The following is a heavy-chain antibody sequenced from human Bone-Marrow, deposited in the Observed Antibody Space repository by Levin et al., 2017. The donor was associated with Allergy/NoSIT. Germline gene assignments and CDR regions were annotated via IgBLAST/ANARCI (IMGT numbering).Heavy chain of an antibody. J-gene: IGHJ3*02. CDR2: FEPEDGET. D-gene: IGHD3-9*01. Sequence: ASVKVSCKVSGYSLSDLAMHWVRQAPGKGLEWMGGFEPEDGETIYAQHFHDRVTLTEDTSTDTAYMELSSLTSEDTALYYCASQVSDIYAFVIWGQGTAVTVSS. CDR3: ASQVSDIYAFVI. CDR1: GYSLSDLA. V-gene: IGHV1-24*01.